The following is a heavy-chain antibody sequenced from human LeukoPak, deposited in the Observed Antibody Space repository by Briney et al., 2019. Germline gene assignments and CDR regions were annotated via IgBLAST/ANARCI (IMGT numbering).Heavy chain of an antibody. J-gene: IGHJ4*02. V-gene: IGHV4-38-2*02. CDR3: ARGLDSSSSY. CDR1: GYSVSSASY. D-gene: IGHD6-6*01. CDR2: IYYGGST. Sequence: SETLSLTCTVSGYSVSSASYWTWIRQPPGKGLEWIGSIYYGGSTYYTPSLKSRVTISVDTSKYQFSLKLSSVTAADTAVYYCARGLDSSSSYWGQGTLVTVSS.